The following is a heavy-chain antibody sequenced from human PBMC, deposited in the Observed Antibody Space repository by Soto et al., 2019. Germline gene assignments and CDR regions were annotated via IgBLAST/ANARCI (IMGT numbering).Heavy chain of an antibody. CDR3: AEESGRYESSTRHGLDV. D-gene: IGHD5-12*01. CDR1: GGSINTVGYY. V-gene: IGHV4-31*03. J-gene: IGHJ6*02. CDR2: IYYSGSR. Sequence: PSETLSLTCPVSGGSINTVGYYWTWIRQQPGKGREWSGYIYYSGSREYTPCLKSRLSKSAHASKNRFCLNLTSVTAAGTPVYYCAEESGRYESSTRHGLDVSRQGTTVT.